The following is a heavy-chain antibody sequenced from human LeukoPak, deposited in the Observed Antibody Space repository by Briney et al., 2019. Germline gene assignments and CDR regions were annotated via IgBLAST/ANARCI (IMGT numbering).Heavy chain of an antibody. D-gene: IGHD5-24*01. CDR1: GFSFSSYA. V-gene: IGHV3-23*01. J-gene: IGHJ4*02. CDR2: ISGRGNGT. CDR3: VKRTMSAFDQ. Sequence: GGSLRLSCAASGFSFSSYAMNWVRQAPGKGLEWVSGISGRGNGTYYADSVKGRFIISRDNSKNAVYLQMNSLRGEDTAIYWCVKRTMSAFDQWGQGTLVTVSS.